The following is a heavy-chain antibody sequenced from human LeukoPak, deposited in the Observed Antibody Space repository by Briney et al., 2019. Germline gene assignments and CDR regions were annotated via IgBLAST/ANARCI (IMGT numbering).Heavy chain of an antibody. CDR1: AGSLSSDY. J-gene: IGHJ4*02. CDR3: ARGPLGYCSSTSCYGYYFDY. D-gene: IGHD2-2*01. V-gene: IGHV4-59*01. CDR2: IYYSGST. Sequence: PSETPSLTWTVSAGSLSSDYWSWIRQPPGKGLEWIGYIYYSGSTNYNPSLTSGVTISVDTSKNQFSLKLSSVTAADTGVYYCARGPLGYCSSTSCYGYYFDYWGQGTLVTVSS.